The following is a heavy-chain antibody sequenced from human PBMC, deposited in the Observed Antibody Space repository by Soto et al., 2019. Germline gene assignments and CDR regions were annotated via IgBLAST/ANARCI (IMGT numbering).Heavy chain of an antibody. CDR1: GFTVSTNY. CDR3: ARFKRVHTSKIDAFDI. V-gene: IGHV3-53*02. Sequence: EVQLVETGGGLIQPGGSLRLSCAASGFTVSTNYMSWVRQAPGKGLEWVSVIYTGGSTYYEDSVKGRFTISRDNSKNALSLQMSSLRAEDTAVYYCARFKRVHTSKIDAFDIWGQGTMVTVSS. CDR2: IYTGGST. J-gene: IGHJ3*02.